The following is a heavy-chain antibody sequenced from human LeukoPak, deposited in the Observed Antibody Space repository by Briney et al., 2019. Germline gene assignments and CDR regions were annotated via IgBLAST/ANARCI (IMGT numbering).Heavy chain of an antibody. D-gene: IGHD3-3*01. V-gene: IGHV4-61*02. CDR3: ASIFGVVRFDY. CDR1: GGSISSGSYY. J-gene: IGHJ4*02. Sequence: SQTLSLTCTVSGGSISSGSYYWSWIRQPAGKGLEWIGRIYTSGSTNYNPSLKSRVTISVDTSKNQFSLKLSSVTAADTAVYYCASIFGVVRFDYWGQGTLVTVSS. CDR2: IYTSGST.